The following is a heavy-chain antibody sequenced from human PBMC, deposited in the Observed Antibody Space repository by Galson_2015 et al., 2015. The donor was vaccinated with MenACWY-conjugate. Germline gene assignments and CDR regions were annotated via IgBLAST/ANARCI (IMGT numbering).Heavy chain of an antibody. J-gene: IGHJ4*02. CDR3: ARIWFSEVLEVDG. D-gene: IGHD3-10*01. CDR1: GFTFSSYW. CDR2: INGAGSRA. Sequence: SLRLSCAASGFTFSSYWMHWVRQPPGKGLVWVSRINGAGSRAEYADSVQGRFTISRDNAKNTLFLQMNSLRVEDTAVYYCARIWFSEVLEVDGWGQGTLVTVSS. V-gene: IGHV3-74*03.